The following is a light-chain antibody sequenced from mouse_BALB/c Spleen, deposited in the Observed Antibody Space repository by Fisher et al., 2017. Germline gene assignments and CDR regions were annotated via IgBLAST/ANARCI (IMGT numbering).Light chain of an antibody. V-gene: IGKV4-59*01. CDR3: QQGSSIPLT. CDR2: DTS. J-gene: IGKJ5*01. Sequence: IVLTQSPAIMSASPGEKVTMTCRASSSVSSSYLHWYQQKSGTSPKRWIYDTSKLASGVPARFSGSGSGTSYSLTIGTMEAEDVATYYCQQGSSIPLTFGAGTKLELK. CDR1: SSVSS.